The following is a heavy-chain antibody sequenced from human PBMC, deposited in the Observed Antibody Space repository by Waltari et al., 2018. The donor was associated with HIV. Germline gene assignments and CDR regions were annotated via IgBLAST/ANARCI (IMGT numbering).Heavy chain of an antibody. D-gene: IGHD6-19*01. CDR3: AKDLTAVAGTTPP. CDR1: GLTLRSHG. J-gene: IGHJ5*02. Sequence: QLKLVGYGGGGVQPGGTRRVAWAATGLTLRSHGMHLVRAARGKGLEWVAVISYDGSNKYYADSVKGRFTISRDNSKNTLYLQMNSLRAEDTAVYYCAKDLTAVAGTTPPWGQGTLVTVSS. V-gene: IGHV3-30*18. CDR2: ISYDGSNK.